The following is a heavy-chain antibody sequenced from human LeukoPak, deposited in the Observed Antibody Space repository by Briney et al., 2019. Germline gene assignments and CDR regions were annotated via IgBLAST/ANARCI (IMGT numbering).Heavy chain of an antibody. V-gene: IGHV1-69*06. CDR3: ARKPIVGEHYFDY. Sequence: RASVKVSCTASGGTFSSYAISWVRQAPGQGLEWMGGIIPIFGTANYAQKFQGRVTITADKSTSTAYMELSSLRSEDTAVYYCARKPIVGEHYFDYWGQGTLVTVSS. CDR1: GGTFSSYA. D-gene: IGHD1-26*01. CDR2: IIPIFGTA. J-gene: IGHJ4*02.